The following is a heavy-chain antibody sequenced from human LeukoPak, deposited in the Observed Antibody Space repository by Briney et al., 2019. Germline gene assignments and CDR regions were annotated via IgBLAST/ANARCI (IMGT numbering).Heavy chain of an antibody. CDR2: IYYSGST. CDR3: ARDRTRLVYYYYGMDV. D-gene: IGHD3-9*01. CDR1: GGSISSGDYY. J-gene: IGHJ6*02. Sequence: SQTLSLTCTVSGGSISSGDYYWSWIRQPPGKGLEWIGYIYYSGSTYYNPPLKSRVTISVDTSKNQFSLKLSSVTAADTAVYYCARDRTRLVYYYYGMDVWGQGTTVTVSS. V-gene: IGHV4-30-4*01.